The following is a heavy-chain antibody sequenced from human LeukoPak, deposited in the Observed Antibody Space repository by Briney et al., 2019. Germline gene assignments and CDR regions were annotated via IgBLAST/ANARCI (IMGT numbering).Heavy chain of an antibody. V-gene: IGHV3-33*01. D-gene: IGHD3-22*01. CDR2: IWYDGNNK. Sequence: GGSLRLSCAASGFTFSSFGMHWVRQTPGKGLEWVAVIWYDGNNKYYADSVKGRFTISRDNSKNTLYLQMNSLRAEDTAVYYCARAFTSTGYYYVEYWGQGTLVTVSP. CDR3: ARAFTSTGYYYVEY. CDR1: GFTFSSFG. J-gene: IGHJ4*02.